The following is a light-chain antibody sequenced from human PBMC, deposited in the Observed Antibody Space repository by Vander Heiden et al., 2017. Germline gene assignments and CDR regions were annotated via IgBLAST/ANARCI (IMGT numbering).Light chain of an antibody. CDR1: QTIHKW. J-gene: IGKJ1*01. Sequence: DIQMTQSPSTLSTSVEDRVTISCRASQTIHKWLAWYQQKPGKAPELLIYDASTLQSGVPSRFSGAGSGTEFTLTISSLQPDDFATYYCQQYYTFPWTFGRGAKLDI. CDR3: QQYYTFPWT. CDR2: DAS. V-gene: IGKV1-5*01.